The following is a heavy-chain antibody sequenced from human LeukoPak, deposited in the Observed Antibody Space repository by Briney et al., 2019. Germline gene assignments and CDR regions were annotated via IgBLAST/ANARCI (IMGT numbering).Heavy chain of an antibody. D-gene: IGHD3-3*01. V-gene: IGHV3-20*04. CDR1: GFTFDDYG. CDR3: ARDLGQFLEWLSKPSYFDY. CDR2: INWNGGST. J-gene: IGHJ4*02. Sequence: GGSLRLSCAVSGFTFDDYGMSWVRQAPGKGLEWVSGINWNGGSTGYADSVKGRFTISRDNAKNSLYLQMNSLRAGDTALYYCARDLGQFLEWLSKPSYFDYWGQGTLVTVSS.